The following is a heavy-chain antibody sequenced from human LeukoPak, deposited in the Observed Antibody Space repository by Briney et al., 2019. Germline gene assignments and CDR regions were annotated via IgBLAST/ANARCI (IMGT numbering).Heavy chain of an antibody. CDR2: IYHSGST. Sequence: GSLRLSCAASGFTFSSYAMHWVRQAPGKGLEWIGEIYHSGSTNYNPSLKSRVTISVDKSKNQFSLKLSSVTAADTAVYYCARDDYGDYAGYYYYGMDVWGQGTTVTVSS. CDR1: GFTFSSYA. CDR3: ARDDYGDYAGYYYYGMDV. D-gene: IGHD4-17*01. J-gene: IGHJ6*02. V-gene: IGHV4-4*02.